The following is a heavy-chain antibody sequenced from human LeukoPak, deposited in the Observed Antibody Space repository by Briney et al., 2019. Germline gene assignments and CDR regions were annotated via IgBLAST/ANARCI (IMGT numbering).Heavy chain of an antibody. CDR1: GFTFSSYA. CDR2: ISSSGGST. Sequence: GGSLRLSCAASGFTFSSYAMSWVRQAPGKGLEWVSAISSSGGSTYYVDSMKGRFTVSRDNSRNTLYLQMNSLRAEDTAVYYCAINWNNDYWGQGTLVTVSS. J-gene: IGHJ4*02. D-gene: IGHD1/OR15-1a*01. CDR3: AINWNNDY. V-gene: IGHV3-23*01.